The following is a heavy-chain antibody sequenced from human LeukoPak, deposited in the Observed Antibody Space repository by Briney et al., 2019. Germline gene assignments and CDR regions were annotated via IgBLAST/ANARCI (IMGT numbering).Heavy chain of an antibody. D-gene: IGHD2-21*01. CDR3: AFVSNNWFDP. J-gene: IGHJ5*02. V-gene: IGHV3-7*01. CDR2: IKQDGSEK. Sequence: PGGSLRLSCAASGFTFSSNWVTWVRQAPGKGLEWVANIKQDGSEKYYGDSVRGRFTITRDNAKNSLYLQMDSLRAEDTAVYYCAFVSNNWFDPWGQGTLVTVSS. CDR1: GFTFSSNW.